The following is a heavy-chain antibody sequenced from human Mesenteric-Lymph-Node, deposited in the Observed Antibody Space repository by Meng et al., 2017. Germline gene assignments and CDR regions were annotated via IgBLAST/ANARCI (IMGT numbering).Heavy chain of an antibody. CDR2: ITGGGGST. Sequence: GGSLRLSCAASGFTFNKYAMTWVRQAPGKGLEWVSTITGGGGSTYYADSVKGRFTISRDNSKDTLYLQMNSLRAEDTAVYYCAKHLAGTRALDIWGQGTMVTVSS. D-gene: IGHD1-7*01. CDR3: AKHLAGTRALDI. V-gene: IGHV3-23*01. CDR1: GFTFNKYA. J-gene: IGHJ3*02.